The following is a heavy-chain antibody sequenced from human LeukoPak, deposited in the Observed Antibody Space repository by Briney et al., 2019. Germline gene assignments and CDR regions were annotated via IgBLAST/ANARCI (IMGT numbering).Heavy chain of an antibody. CDR2: IYPGDSDT. Sequence: GEPLKISCQGSGYSFTSYWIGWVRQLPGKGLEWMRIIYPGDSDTRYSPSFQGQVTISADKSISTAYLQWSSLKASDTAMYYCARSENYYYYGMDVWGQGTTVTVSS. J-gene: IGHJ6*02. CDR1: GYSFTSYW. CDR3: ARSENYYYYGMDV. V-gene: IGHV5-51*01.